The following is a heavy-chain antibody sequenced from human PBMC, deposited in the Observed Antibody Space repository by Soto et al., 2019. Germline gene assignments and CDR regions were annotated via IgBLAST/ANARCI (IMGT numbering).Heavy chain of an antibody. CDR2: IWNDGTTT. Sequence: LVESGGGAAQPGRSLRLSCETSGFTFSHCGMHWVRQAPGKGLEWVGMIWNDGTTTHFTDSVKGGFTISRDNSKTTVYLQMTRLRDEDTAVYYCARGGGHYDVDYWGRGTLVTVSS. CDR3: ARGGGHYDVDY. CDR1: GFTFSHCG. V-gene: IGHV3-33*01. J-gene: IGHJ4*02. D-gene: IGHD5-12*01.